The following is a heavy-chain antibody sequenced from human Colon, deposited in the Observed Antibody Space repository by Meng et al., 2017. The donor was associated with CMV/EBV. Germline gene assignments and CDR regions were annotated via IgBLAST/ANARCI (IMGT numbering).Heavy chain of an antibody. CDR3: GKKLAAAGLCIDY. D-gene: IGHD6-13*01. Sequence: GESLKISCAASGFSSSSYAMSWVRQAPGKGLEWVSEIYSGGTAATYADSVKGRFTVSRDNSKNMVYLQMNSLRADDTAVYYCGKKLAAAGLCIDYWGQGTLVTVSS. CDR1: GFSSSSYA. CDR2: IYSGGTAA. V-gene: IGHV3-23*03. J-gene: IGHJ4*02.